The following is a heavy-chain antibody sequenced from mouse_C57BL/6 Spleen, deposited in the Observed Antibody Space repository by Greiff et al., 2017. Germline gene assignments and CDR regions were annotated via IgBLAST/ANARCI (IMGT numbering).Heavy chain of an antibody. V-gene: IGHV3-6*01. CDR2: ISYDGSN. J-gene: IGHJ2*01. Sequence: VKLLESGPGLVKPSQSLSLTCSVTGSSITSGYYWNWIRQFPGNKLEWMGYISYDGSNNYNPSLKNRISITRDTSKNQFFLKLNSVTTEDTATYYCAREDDYGSSYWGQGTTLTVSS. D-gene: IGHD1-1*01. CDR3: AREDDYGSSY. CDR1: GSSITSGYY.